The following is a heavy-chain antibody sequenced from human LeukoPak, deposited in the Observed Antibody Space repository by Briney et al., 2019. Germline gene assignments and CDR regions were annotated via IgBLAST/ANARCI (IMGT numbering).Heavy chain of an antibody. CDR2: IYHSGTT. V-gene: IGHV4-38-2*01. J-gene: IGHJ4*02. D-gene: IGHD6-19*01. CDR1: GYSISSGYY. CDR3: ARSSGWPLMGGDY. Sequence: SETLSLTCAVSGYSISSGYYWGWIRQPPGKGLEWIGSIYHSGTTYYNPSLKSRVTVSVDTSKNQFSLKLNSVTAADTAVYYCARSSGWPLMGGDYWGQGTLVTVSS.